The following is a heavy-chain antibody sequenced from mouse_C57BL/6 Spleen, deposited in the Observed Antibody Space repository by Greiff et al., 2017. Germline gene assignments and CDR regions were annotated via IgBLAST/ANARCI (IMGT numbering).Heavy chain of an antibody. CDR2: IEPETGGT. V-gene: IGHV1-15*01. CDR1: GYTFTDYE. CDR3: TRDWDFDY. D-gene: IGHD4-1*01. J-gene: IGHJ2*01. Sequence: VQLQQSGAELVRPGASVTLSCKASGYTFTDYEMHWVKQTPVHGLEWIGAIEPETGGTASNQKFKGTAILTADKSSSTAYMELRSLTSEDSAVYYCTRDWDFDYWGQGTTLTVSS.